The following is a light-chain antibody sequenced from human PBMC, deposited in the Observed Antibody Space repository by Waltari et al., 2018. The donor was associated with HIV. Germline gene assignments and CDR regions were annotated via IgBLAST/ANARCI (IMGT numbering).Light chain of an antibody. J-gene: IGKJ1*01. Sequence: DIQMTQSPSTLSASVGDRVTVTCRASQPISSSLAWYQQRPGRAPNLLIYKASTLESGVPSRFSGSGSGTEFTLTISSLQPDDFATYYCHQYSSPPWTFGQGTKVEIK. CDR1: QPISSS. V-gene: IGKV1-5*03. CDR3: HQYSSPPWT. CDR2: KAS.